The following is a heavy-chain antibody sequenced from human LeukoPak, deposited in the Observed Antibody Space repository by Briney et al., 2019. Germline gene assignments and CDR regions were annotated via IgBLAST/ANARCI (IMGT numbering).Heavy chain of an antibody. CDR2: INPNSGGT. CDR3: ARAYYYDSSGYYYSSHAFDI. D-gene: IGHD3-22*01. J-gene: IGHJ3*02. CDR1: GYTFTGYH. Sequence: GASVKVSCKASGYTFTGYHMHWVRQAPGQGLEWMGWINPNSGGTNYAQKFQGRVTMTRDKSISTAYMELSRLRSDDTAVYYCARAYYYDSSGYYYSSHAFDIWGQGTMVTVSS. V-gene: IGHV1-2*02.